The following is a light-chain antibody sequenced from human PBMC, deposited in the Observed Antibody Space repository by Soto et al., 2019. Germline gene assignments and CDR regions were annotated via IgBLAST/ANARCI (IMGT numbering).Light chain of an antibody. CDR1: QSVLYFANNKTC. Sequence: EIVVTQSSDSLSLSAGEMATINWKASQSVLYFANNKTCLDWYEQKQGQPHNRIIYWASSRESGVTDRFSGSGSGTDFTLTIRSMQAEEVAVHYCQQYCSFPLTFGTGTKVDIK. J-gene: IGKJ4*01. V-gene: IGKV4-1*01. CDR3: QQYCSFPLT. CDR2: WAS.